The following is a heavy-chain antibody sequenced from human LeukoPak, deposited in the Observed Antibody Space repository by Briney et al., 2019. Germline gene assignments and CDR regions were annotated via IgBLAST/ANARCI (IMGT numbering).Heavy chain of an antibody. V-gene: IGHV3-7*01. Sequence: AGGSLRLSCAASGFTFSSYWMSWVRQAPGKGLEWVANIKQHGSEKYYADSVKGRFTISRDNAKNSLYLQVNSLRAEDTAVYYCASAIPADYFDYWGQGTLVTVSS. CDR3: ASAIPADYFDY. D-gene: IGHD2-2*02. CDR1: GFTFSSYW. CDR2: IKQHGSEK. J-gene: IGHJ4*02.